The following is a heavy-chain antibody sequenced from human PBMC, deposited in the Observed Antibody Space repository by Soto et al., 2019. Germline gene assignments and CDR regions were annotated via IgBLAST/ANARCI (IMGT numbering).Heavy chain of an antibody. CDR1: GFTFSSYA. J-gene: IGHJ4*02. V-gene: IGHV3-30-3*01. Sequence: QVQLVESGGGVVQPGRSLRLSCAASGFTFSSYAMHWVRQAPGKGLEWVAVISYDGSNKYYADSVKGRFTISRDNSKNTLYLQMNSLISEDKAVYYCARLDYWGQGTLVTVSS. CDR3: ARLDY. CDR2: ISYDGSNK.